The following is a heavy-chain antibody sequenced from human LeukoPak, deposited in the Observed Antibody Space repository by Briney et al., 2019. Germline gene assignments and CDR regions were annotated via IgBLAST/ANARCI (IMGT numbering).Heavy chain of an antibody. CDR1: GYTFTGYY. Sequence: ASGKVSCKASGYTFTGYYMHWVRQAPGQGLEWMGWINPNSGGTNYAQKFQGRVTMTRDTSISTAYMELSRLRSDDTAVYYCARPRRDGYNSGWFDPWGQGTLVTVSS. J-gene: IGHJ5*02. D-gene: IGHD5-24*01. V-gene: IGHV1-2*02. CDR2: INPNSGGT. CDR3: ARPRRDGYNSGWFDP.